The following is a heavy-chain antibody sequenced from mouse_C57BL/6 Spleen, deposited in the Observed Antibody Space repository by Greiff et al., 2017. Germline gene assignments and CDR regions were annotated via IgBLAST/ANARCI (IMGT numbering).Heavy chain of an antibody. CDR2: INYDGSST. Sequence: EVKVVESEGGLVQPGSSMKLSCTASGFTFSDYYMAWVRQVPEKGLEWVANINYDGSSTYYLDSLKSRFIISRDNAKNILYLQMSSLKSEDTATYYCAREGAQVLYAMDYWGQGTSVTVSS. V-gene: IGHV5-16*01. CDR3: AREGAQVLYAMDY. D-gene: IGHD3-2*02. CDR1: GFTFSDYY. J-gene: IGHJ4*01.